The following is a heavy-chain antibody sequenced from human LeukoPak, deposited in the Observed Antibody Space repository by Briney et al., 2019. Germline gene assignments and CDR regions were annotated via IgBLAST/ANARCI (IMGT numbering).Heavy chain of an antibody. J-gene: IGHJ4*02. V-gene: IGHV1-69*04. D-gene: IGHD5-18*01. CDR3: ARPLDTAMVTGPFDY. CDR1: GGTFSSYA. Sequence: ASVKVSCKASGGTFSSYAISWVRQAPGQGLEWMGRIIPILGIANYAQKFQGRVTITADKSTSTAYMELSSLRSEDTAVYYYARPLDTAMVTGPFDYWGQGTLVTVSS. CDR2: IIPILGIA.